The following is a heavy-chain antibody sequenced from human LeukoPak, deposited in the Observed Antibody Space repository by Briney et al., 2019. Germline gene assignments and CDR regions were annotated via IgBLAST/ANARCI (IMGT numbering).Heavy chain of an antibody. CDR2: IDYSGSA. V-gene: IGHV4-39*01. J-gene: IGHJ5*02. CDR3: ARRAYSYRIRFDP. CDR1: GDSISGSSYY. D-gene: IGHD3-16*02. Sequence: SETLSLTCAVSGDSISGSSYYWAWTRQPPGKGLEWIGSIDYSGSAVYNPSLNSRLTISVDTSKNQVSLKVPSVTAADTAVYYCARRAYSYRIRFDPWGQGTLVIVSS.